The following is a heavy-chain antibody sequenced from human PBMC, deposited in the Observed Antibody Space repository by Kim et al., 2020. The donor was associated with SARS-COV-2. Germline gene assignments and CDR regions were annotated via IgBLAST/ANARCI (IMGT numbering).Heavy chain of an antibody. V-gene: IGHV4-39*07. CDR2: IYYSGTM. J-gene: IGHJ4*02. CDR1: GGSINSRDYY. CDR3: ARAPSNNWYHVGDY. Sequence: SETLSLTCSVSGGSINSRDYYWGWIRQPPGKGLEWIGSIYYSGTMYLNPSLKSRVTLSIDTSKNQFSLQLSSVTAADTAVYYCARAPSNNWYHVGDYWGQGTLVTVSS. D-gene: IGHD1-1*01.